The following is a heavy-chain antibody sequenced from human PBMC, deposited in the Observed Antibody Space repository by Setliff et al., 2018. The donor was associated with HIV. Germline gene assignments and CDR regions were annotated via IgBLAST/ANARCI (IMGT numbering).Heavy chain of an antibody. CDR1: GFTFSSSW. J-gene: IGHJ1*01. Sequence: GGSLRLSCAASGFTFSSSWMTWVRQAPGRGLEWVANIKQDGSEKNYMDSVKGRFTISRDNAKNSLYLQMNSLRVEDTAVYYCAGESSIAVAEYFQHWGQGTLVTVSS. V-gene: IGHV3-7*05. CDR2: IKQDGSEK. D-gene: IGHD6-19*01. CDR3: AGESSIAVAEYFQH.